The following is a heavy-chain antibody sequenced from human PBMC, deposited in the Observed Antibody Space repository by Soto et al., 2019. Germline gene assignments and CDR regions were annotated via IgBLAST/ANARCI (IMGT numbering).Heavy chain of an antibody. V-gene: IGHV1-18*01. Sequence: WGRKATRKGLEWMGWISAYNGNTNYAQKLQGRVTITRDTSASTAYMELSSLRSEDTAVYYCARSRLEYSSSRTTQYFQHRRQGTLVPVSS. CDR3: ARSRLEYSSSRTTQYFQH. D-gene: IGHD6-13*01. J-gene: IGHJ1*01. CDR2: ISAYNGNT.